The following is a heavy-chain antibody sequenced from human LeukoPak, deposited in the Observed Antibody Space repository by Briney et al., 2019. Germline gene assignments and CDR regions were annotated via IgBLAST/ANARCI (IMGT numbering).Heavy chain of an antibody. V-gene: IGHV3-66*01. Sequence: RGSLRLSCAASGVTPSSNVMAWVRQAPGRGLESVSVIHTGGSTYYVDSVKGRFTISRDDSRNTFYLQMNSLRAEDAAVYYCAVRVTKGSWSGFDMWGQGTMVTVSS. CDR1: GVTPSSNV. CDR2: IHTGGST. D-gene: IGHD3-3*01. J-gene: IGHJ3*02. CDR3: AVRVTKGSWSGFDM.